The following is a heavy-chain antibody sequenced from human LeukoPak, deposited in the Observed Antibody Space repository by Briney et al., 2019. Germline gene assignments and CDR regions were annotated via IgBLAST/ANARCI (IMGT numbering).Heavy chain of an antibody. CDR2: ISYDGSNK. V-gene: IGHV3-30-3*01. CDR3: ARGVDTAHTLNYYYYGMDV. J-gene: IGHJ6*02. Sequence: GGSLRLSCAASGFTFSSYAMHWVRQAPGKGLEWVAVISYDGSNKYYADSVKGRFTISRDNSKNTLYLQMNSLRAEDTAMYYCARGVDTAHTLNYYYYGMDVWGQGTTVTVSS. CDR1: GFTFSSYA. D-gene: IGHD5-18*01.